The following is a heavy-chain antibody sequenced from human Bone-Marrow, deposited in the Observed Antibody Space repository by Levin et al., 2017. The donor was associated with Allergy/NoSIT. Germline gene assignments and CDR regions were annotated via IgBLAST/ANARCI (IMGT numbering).Heavy chain of an antibody. CDR2: ISFDRSIK. J-gene: IGHJ6*02. D-gene: IGHD2-21*02. V-gene: IGHV3-30*03. Sequence: GGSMRLSCVASGFNFSSHGMHWVRQAPGKGLEWVAAISFDRSIKYYGDSGKGRFSISRDNSKNTLYLQINTLSAADSAVYNCARLNCGGDCYLHYYAMDVWGQGTTVTVSS. CDR1: GFNFSSHG. CDR3: ARLNCGGDCYLHYYAMDV.